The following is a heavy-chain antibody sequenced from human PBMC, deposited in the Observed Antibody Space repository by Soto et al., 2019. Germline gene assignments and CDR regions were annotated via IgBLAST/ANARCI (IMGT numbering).Heavy chain of an antibody. CDR3: AKDAGSGSVNLYQFDY. CDR1: GFTFSTYA. CDR2: ISGSGGST. J-gene: IGHJ4*02. V-gene: IGHV3-23*01. Sequence: PGGSLRLSCAASGFTFSTYAMTWVRQAPGKGLEWVSGISGSGGSTYYADSVKGRFSISRDNSKNTLFLQMNSLRADDTAIYYCAKDAGSGSVNLYQFDYWGQGTLVTVSS. D-gene: IGHD3-10*01.